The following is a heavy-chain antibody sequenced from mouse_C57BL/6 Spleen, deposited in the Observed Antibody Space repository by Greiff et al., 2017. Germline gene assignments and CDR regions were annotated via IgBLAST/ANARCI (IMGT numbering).Heavy chain of an antibody. CDR1: GFTFSSYT. J-gene: IGHJ2*01. V-gene: IGHV5-9*01. Sequence: EVQLVESGGGLVKPGGSLKLSCAASGFTFSSYTMSWVRQTPEKRLEWVATISGGGGNTYYPDSVKGRFTISRDNAKNTLYLQMSSLRSEDTALYYCARHRGYYGSSLYYFDYWGQGTTLTVSS. D-gene: IGHD1-1*01. CDR2: ISGGGGNT. CDR3: ARHRGYYGSSLYYFDY.